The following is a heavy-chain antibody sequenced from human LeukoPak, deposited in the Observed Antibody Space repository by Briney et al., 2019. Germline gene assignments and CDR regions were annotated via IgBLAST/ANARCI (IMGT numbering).Heavy chain of an antibody. CDR1: GFTFSSYG. CDR2: ISYDGSNK. Sequence: PGGSLRLSCAASGFTFSSYGMHWVRQAPGKGLEWVPVISYDGSNKYYADSVKGRFTISRDNSKNTLYLQMNSLRAEDTAVYYCAKDHDSSWFDPWGQGTLVTVSS. D-gene: IGHD3-22*01. CDR3: AKDHDSSWFDP. J-gene: IGHJ5*02. V-gene: IGHV3-30*18.